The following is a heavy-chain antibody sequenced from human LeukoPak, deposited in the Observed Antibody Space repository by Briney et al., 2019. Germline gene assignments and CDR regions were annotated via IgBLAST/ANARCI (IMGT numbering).Heavy chain of an antibody. Sequence: GESLKISCQGFGFTFTTSWIGWVRQLPGKGLGWMAIIYAGNSDTKYSPSFQGQVSISTDRSISTAYLQWSSLQASDTAIYYCAILNHPDGRVYWGQGTPVTVSS. CDR1: GFTFTTSW. CDR2: IYAGNSDT. D-gene: IGHD5-24*01. V-gene: IGHV5-51*01. J-gene: IGHJ4*02. CDR3: AILNHPDGRVY.